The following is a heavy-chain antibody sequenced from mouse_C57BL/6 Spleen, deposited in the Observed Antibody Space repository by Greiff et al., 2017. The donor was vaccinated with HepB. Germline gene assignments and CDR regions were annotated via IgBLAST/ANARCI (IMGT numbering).Heavy chain of an antibody. CDR2: IRNKANNHAT. Sequence: EVKLMESGGGLVQPGGSMKLSCAASGFTFSDAWMDWVRQSPEKGLEWVAEIRNKANNHATYYAESVKGRFTISRDDSKSSVYLQMNSLRAEDTGIYYCTRYDGYYYWYFDVWGTGTTVTVSS. V-gene: IGHV6-6*01. J-gene: IGHJ1*03. D-gene: IGHD2-3*01. CDR1: GFTFSDAW. CDR3: TRYDGYYYWYFDV.